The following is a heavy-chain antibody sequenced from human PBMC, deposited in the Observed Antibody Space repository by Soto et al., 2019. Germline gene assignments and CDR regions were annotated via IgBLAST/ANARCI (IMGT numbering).Heavy chain of an antibody. V-gene: IGHV5-51*01. D-gene: IGHD3-10*01. CDR1: GYTFSNFW. Sequence: GESLKISCQSSGYTFSNFWIGWVRQLPGKGLDWMGIIYPGDHETRYSPSFHGKVTISADRSINTAYLQWNSLEASDTAMYYCARHYYGSGSHPAVDYWGQGTLVTVSS. CDR3: ARHYYGSGSHPAVDY. CDR2: IYPGDHET. J-gene: IGHJ4*02.